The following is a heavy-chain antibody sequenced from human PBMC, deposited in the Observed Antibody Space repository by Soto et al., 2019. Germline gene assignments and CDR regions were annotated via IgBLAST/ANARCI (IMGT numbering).Heavy chain of an antibody. D-gene: IGHD6-13*01. J-gene: IGHJ4*02. V-gene: IGHV3-23*01. CDR1: GFTFSSYA. CDR3: AKRGGTAAGTGYFDY. Sequence: EVQLLESGGGSVQPGGSLRLSCAASGFTFSSYAMSWVRQAPGKGLEWVSAISGSGLNTYYADSVMGRFAISRDNAKNTLYLQMNSLRAEDTAIYYCAKRGGTAAGTGYFDYWGQGTLVTVSS. CDR2: ISGSGLNT.